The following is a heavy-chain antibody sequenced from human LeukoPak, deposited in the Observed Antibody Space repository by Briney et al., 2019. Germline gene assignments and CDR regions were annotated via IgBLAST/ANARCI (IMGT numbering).Heavy chain of an antibody. V-gene: IGHV4-30-4*01. CDR3: ARDSNGSGRYDAFDI. CDR1: GGSISSGDYY. Sequence: KSSQTLSLTCTVSGGSISSGDYYWSWIRQPPGKGLERIGYIYYSGSTYYNPSLKSRVTISVDTSKNQFSLKLSSVTAADTAVYYCARDSNGSGRYDAFDIWGQGTMVTVSS. J-gene: IGHJ3*02. D-gene: IGHD3-10*01. CDR2: IYYSGST.